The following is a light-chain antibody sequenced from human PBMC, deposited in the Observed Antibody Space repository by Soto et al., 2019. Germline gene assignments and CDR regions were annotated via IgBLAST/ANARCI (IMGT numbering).Light chain of an antibody. V-gene: IGLV2-14*01. CDR2: EVS. J-gene: IGLJ1*01. CDR1: SXDVGGYNY. Sequence: QSVLTQPASVSGSPGQSLTISCTGTSXDVGGYNYVSWYQHHPGKAPKLMLYEVSNRPSGVSNRFSGSKSGNTASLTISGLQAEDEADYYCTSYTTSSTLVVFGSGTKVTVL. CDR3: TSYTTSSTLVV.